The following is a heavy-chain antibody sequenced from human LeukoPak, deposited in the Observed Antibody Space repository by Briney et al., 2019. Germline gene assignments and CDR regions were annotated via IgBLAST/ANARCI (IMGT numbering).Heavy chain of an antibody. J-gene: IGHJ2*01. CDR2: ISWNSGSI. CDR3: AKGGGSYAHWYFDL. CDR1: GFTFDDYA. D-gene: IGHD1-26*01. V-gene: IGHV3-9*01. Sequence: PGRSLRLSCAASGFTFDDYAMHWVWQAPGKGLEWVSGISWNSGSIGYADSVKGRFTISRDKDKNSQYLQMNSLRAEDTALYYCAKGGGSYAHWYFDLWVRGTLVTVSS.